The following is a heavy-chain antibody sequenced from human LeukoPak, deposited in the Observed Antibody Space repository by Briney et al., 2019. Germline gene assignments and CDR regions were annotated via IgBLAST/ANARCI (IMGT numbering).Heavy chain of an antibody. Sequence: ASVTLSCTASGGTFSSYAISWGRQAPGQGLEWMGGIIPIFGTANYAQKFQGRVTITTDESTSTAYMELSSLRSEETAVYYCARARYSSSSGDYYYYYYMDAWGKGTTVTVSS. CDR3: ARARYSSSSGDYYYYYYMDA. CDR2: IIPIFGTA. J-gene: IGHJ6*03. D-gene: IGHD6-6*01. CDR1: GGTFSSYA. V-gene: IGHV1-69*05.